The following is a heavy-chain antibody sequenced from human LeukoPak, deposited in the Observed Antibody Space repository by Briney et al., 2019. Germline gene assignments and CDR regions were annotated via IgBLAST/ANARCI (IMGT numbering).Heavy chain of an antibody. CDR1: GFTFSSYW. Sequence: PGGSLRLSCAASGFTFSSYWMSWVRQAPGKGLEWVANIKQDGSEKYYVDSVKGRFTISRDNAKNSLYLQMNSLRAEDTAVYYCARDLYYYDSSAYYIRLSRGYYFDYWGQGTLVTVSS. CDR3: ARDLYYYDSSAYYIRLSRGYYFDY. D-gene: IGHD3-22*01. J-gene: IGHJ4*02. V-gene: IGHV3-7*01. CDR2: IKQDGSEK.